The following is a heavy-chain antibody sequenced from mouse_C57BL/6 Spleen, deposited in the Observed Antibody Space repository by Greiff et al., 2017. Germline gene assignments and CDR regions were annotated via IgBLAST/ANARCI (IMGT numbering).Heavy chain of an antibody. CDR1: GYTFTSYT. J-gene: IGHJ4*01. CDR3: GRDSNDPLLSMDY. V-gene: IGHV1-4*01. Sequence: VKLQESGAELARPGASVKMSCKASGYTFTSYTMHWVKQRPGQGLEWIGYINPSSGYTKYNQKFKDKATLTADKSSSTAYMQLSRLTTEDSAVYYCGRDSNDPLLSMDYWGKGTSVTVSS. CDR2: INPSSGYT. D-gene: IGHD2-12*01.